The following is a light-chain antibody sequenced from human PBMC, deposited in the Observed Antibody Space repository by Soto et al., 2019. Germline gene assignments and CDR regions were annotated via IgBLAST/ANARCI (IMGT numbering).Light chain of an antibody. V-gene: IGKV3-20*01. Sequence: EVVLTQSPDTLSLSPGETATLSCRASQSLRPTYVAWYQQKPGQAPRLLLYGASFRATDIPNRFSGRGSGTDFTLSISRLEPEDFAVYYCQQYVISPRTFGQGTKVDIK. J-gene: IGKJ1*01. CDR1: QSLRPTY. CDR2: GAS. CDR3: QQYVISPRT.